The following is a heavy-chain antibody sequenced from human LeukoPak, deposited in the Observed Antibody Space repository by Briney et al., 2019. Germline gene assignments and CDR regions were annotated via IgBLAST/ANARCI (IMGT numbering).Heavy chain of an antibody. CDR3: ARGPLSGSNDY. Sequence: GGSLRLSCAASGFIFSRYWMSWVRQAPGKGLEWVANINQDGSEKYYVDSVKGRFTISRDNAKNSLYLQMNSLRAEDTAVYYCARGPLSGSNDYWGQGTLVTVSS. V-gene: IGHV3-7*01. D-gene: IGHD1-26*01. J-gene: IGHJ4*02. CDR1: GFIFSRYW. CDR2: INQDGSEK.